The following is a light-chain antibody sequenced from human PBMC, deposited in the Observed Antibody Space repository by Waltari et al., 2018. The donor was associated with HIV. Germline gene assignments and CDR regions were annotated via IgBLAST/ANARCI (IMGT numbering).Light chain of an antibody. J-gene: IGLJ2*01. V-gene: IGLV1-44*01. CDR1: ISNIGGNT. Sequence: QSVLTQSPSASGTPGQRVTISCSGSISNIGGNTVSWHQHLPGTAPKLLIYSNNHRPSGVSNRVAGSKSGTAASLAISGLQSEDEADYYCAAWDANLNGRLFGGGTKLTVL. CDR2: SNN. CDR3: AAWDANLNGRL.